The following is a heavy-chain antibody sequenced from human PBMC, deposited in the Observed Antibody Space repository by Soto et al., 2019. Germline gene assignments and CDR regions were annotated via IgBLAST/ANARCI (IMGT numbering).Heavy chain of an antibody. Sequence: APVKVSCKASGYTFTSYGINWVRQAPGQGLEWMGWISAYNGNTNYAQKLQGRVTMTTDTSTSTGYMELRSLRSDDTAVYYCARDSYYYDTSGYRTVDYWGQGTLVTVSS. J-gene: IGHJ4*02. CDR2: ISAYNGNT. CDR3: ARDSYYYDTSGYRTVDY. V-gene: IGHV1-18*01. CDR1: GYTFTSYG. D-gene: IGHD3-22*01.